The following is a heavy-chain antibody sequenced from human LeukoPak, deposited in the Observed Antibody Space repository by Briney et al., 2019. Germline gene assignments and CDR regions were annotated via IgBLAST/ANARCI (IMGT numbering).Heavy chain of an antibody. V-gene: IGHV5-51*01. CDR3: ARGSGSYHTAYMN. D-gene: IGHD1-26*01. CDR2: SYPGDSDT. CDR1: GYSFTSYW. Sequence: GESLQISFQGSGYSFTSYWIGWVRQMPGKGLEWMGISYPGDSDTRYSPSFQGQVTISADKSLSTAYLQWSSLKASDTAMYYCARGSGSYHTAYMNWGQGSPVTVSS. J-gene: IGHJ1*01.